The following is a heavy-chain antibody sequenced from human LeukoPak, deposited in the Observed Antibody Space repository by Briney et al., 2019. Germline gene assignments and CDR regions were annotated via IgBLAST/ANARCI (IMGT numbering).Heavy chain of an antibody. V-gene: IGHV3-23*01. D-gene: IGHD4-17*01. J-gene: IGHJ4*02. CDR3: AKEENGDYSFDY. Sequence: GGTLRLSCAASGFTFSSYGMSWVRQAPGKGLEWVSAMSGSGGSTYYADSVKGRFTISRDNSKNTLYLQMNSLRAEDTAVYYCAKEENGDYSFDYWGQGTLVTVSS. CDR2: MSGSGGST. CDR1: GFTFSSYG.